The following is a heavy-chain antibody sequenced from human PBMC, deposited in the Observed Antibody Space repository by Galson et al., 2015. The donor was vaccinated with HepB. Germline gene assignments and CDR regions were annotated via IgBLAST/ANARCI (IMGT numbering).Heavy chain of an antibody. V-gene: IGHV1-18*04. D-gene: IGHD3-22*01. CDR3: ARDVDWYDSSGYSLSAAFDI. Sequence: SVKVSCKASGYTFTSYGISWVRQAPGQGLEWMGWISAYNGNTNYAQKLQGRVTMTTDTSTSTAYMELRSLRSDDTAVYYCARDVDWYDSSGYSLSAAFDIWGQGTMVTVSS. CDR2: ISAYNGNT. CDR1: GYTFTSYG. J-gene: IGHJ3*02.